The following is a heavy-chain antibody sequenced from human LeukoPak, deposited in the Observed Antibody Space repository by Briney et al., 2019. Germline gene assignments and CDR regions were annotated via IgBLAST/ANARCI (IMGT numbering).Heavy chain of an antibody. V-gene: IGHV3-23*01. CDR1: GFTFSSYA. CDR3: ARDYHGDYYFDY. Sequence: GGSLRLSCAASGFTFSSYALSWVRQAPGKGLEWVSAISGSGGTTYYADSVKGRFTISRDNSKNTLYLQMNSLRAEDTAVYYCARDYHGDYYFDYWGQGTLVTVSS. CDR2: ISGSGGTT. D-gene: IGHD4-17*01. J-gene: IGHJ4*02.